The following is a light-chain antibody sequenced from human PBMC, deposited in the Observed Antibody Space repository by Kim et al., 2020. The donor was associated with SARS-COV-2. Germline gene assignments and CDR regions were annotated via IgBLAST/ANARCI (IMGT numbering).Light chain of an antibody. J-gene: IGKJ5*01. CDR1: QSVLSSYNNQNY. Sequence: ATITCKSSQSVLSSYNNQNYLGWHQQKPGQPPRLLIYGASSRKSGVPDRFGGSVSGTDFTLTISSLQAEDVAVYYCQQYYTTPITFGQGTRLEIK. CDR2: GAS. V-gene: IGKV4-1*01. CDR3: QQYYTTPIT.